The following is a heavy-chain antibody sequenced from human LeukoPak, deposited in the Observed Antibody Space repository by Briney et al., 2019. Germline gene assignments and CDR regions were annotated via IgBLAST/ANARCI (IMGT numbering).Heavy chain of an antibody. Sequence: ASVKVSCKASGYTFINHWMHWVRQAPGQGLEWVGLINPTGTTTLYAQKFQGRIALPTPMSATTAYMDLSRPTSEDTAVYYCARANSVVGIAWWFDPWGQGTLVTVSS. V-gene: IGHV1-46*01. J-gene: IGHJ5*02. CDR2: INPTGTTT. D-gene: IGHD2-15*01. CDR3: ARANSVVGIAWWFDP. CDR1: GYTFINHW.